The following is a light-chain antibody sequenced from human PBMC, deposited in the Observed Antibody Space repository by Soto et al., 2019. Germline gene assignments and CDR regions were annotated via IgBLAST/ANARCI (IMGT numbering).Light chain of an antibody. CDR3: SSYTSTSTRV. CDR2: DVS. J-gene: IGLJ1*01. Sequence: QSALTQPASVSGSPGQSITISCTGTSSDVGGYNYVSWYQQHTGRAPKLMIYDVSNRPSGVSDRFSGSKSGNTASLTISGLQAEDEADYYCSSYTSTSTRVFGTGTQLTVL. V-gene: IGLV2-14*01. CDR1: SSDVGGYNY.